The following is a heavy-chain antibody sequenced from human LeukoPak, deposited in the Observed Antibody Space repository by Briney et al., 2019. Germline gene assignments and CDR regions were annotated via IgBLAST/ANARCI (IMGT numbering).Heavy chain of an antibody. D-gene: IGHD1-14*01. CDR3: ARLRNDAFDI. CDR2: IWYDGSNK. J-gene: IGHJ3*02. CDR1: GFTFSSYG. V-gene: IGHV3-33*01. Sequence: GRSLRLSCAASGFTFSSYGMHWVRRAPGKGLEWVAVIWYDGSNKYYVDSVKGRFTISRDNFKSTLYLQMNSLRAEDTAVYYCARLRNDAFDIWGQGTVVTVSS.